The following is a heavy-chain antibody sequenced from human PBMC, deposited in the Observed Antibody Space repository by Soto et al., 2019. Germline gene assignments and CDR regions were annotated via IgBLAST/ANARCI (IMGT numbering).Heavy chain of an antibody. CDR1: GYTFISYY. CDR3: ARAAASGNGRRVDV. V-gene: IGHV1-46*01. CDR2: INPSGGRT. Sequence: QVQLVQSGAEVKNPGASVKVSCKASGYTFISYYMHWVRQAPGQGLEWMGMINPSGGRTTYSQQCQGRVTMTGDTSTTTIYMELSSLTSEDTAVYYCARAAASGNGRRVDVWGQGTAVTVSS. D-gene: IGHD6-13*01. J-gene: IGHJ6*02.